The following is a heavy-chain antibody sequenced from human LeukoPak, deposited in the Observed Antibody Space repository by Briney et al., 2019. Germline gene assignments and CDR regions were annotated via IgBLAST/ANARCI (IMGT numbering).Heavy chain of an antibody. D-gene: IGHD3-10*01. J-gene: IGHJ6*02. CDR1: GGSISSYY. CDR2: IYYSGST. V-gene: IGHV4-59*01. CDR3: ARDLTMVRGVSYYYYGLDV. Sequence: SETLSLTCTVSGGSISSYYWSSIRQPPGKGLEWIGYIYYSGSTNYNPSLKSRVTISVDTSKNQFSLKLSSVTAADTAVYYCARDLTMVRGVSYYYYGLDVWGQGTTVTVSS.